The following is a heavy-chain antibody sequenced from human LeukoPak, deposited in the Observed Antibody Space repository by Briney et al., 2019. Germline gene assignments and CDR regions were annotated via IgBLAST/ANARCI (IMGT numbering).Heavy chain of an antibody. CDR3: ANWRDIWSGYGFDS. D-gene: IGHD3-3*01. CDR1: GFVFSNYA. CDR2: ISGSGAAT. V-gene: IGHV3-23*01. Sequence: GGSPRLSCAASGFVFSNYAMTWVRQAPGKGLEWVSSISGSGAATYYADSVKGRFIISRDNSKNSVFLQMNRLRGEDTAVYYCANWRDIWSGYGFDSWGQGTLVTVSS. J-gene: IGHJ4*02.